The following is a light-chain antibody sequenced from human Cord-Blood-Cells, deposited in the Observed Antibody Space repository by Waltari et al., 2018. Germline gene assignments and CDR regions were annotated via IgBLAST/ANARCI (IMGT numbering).Light chain of an antibody. V-gene: IGLV2-23*03. CDR1: GSHVGSYNL. Sequence: QSAMTQPASVSGSPGQSITISCPGTGSHVGSYNLVPRYQHHPGKDPKLMIYEGSKRPSGVSNRFSGSKSGNTASLTISGLQAEDEADYYCCSYAGSSTFVVFGGGTKLTVL. CDR2: EGS. CDR3: CSYAGSSTFVV. J-gene: IGLJ2*01.